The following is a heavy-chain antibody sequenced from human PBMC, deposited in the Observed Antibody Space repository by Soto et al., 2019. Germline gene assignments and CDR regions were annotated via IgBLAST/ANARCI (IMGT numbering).Heavy chain of an antibody. D-gene: IGHD6-13*01. V-gene: IGHV2-70*01. CDR3: ARTRVGAAAVTEDWFDP. CDR2: IDWDDDK. CDR1: GFSLSTSGMC. Sequence: ESGPTLVNPTRTLTLTCTFSGFSLSTSGMCVSWIRQPPGKALEWLALIDWDDDKYYSTSLKTRLTISKDTSKNQVVLTMTNMDPVDTATYYCARTRVGAAAVTEDWFDPWGQGTLVTVSS. J-gene: IGHJ5*02.